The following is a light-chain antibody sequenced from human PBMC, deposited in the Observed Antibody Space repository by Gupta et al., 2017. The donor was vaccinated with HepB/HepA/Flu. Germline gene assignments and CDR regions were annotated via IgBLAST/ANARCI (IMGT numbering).Light chain of an antibody. CDR1: SGSIATNY. J-gene: IGLJ2*01. Sequence: NFMLTQPHSVSESPGKTVTISCTRSSGSIATNYVQWFQQRPGSAPTTVIYEDHRIPSGVPDRFSGSIDSSSNSASLTISGLKTEDEADYYCQSYHSSNPVDSSNHVVLGGGTKLTVL. CDR2: EDH. CDR3: QSYHSSNPVDSSNHVV. V-gene: IGLV6-57*03.